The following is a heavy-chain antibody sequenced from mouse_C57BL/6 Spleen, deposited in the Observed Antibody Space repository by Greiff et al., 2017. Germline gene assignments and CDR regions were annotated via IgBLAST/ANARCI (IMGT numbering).Heavy chain of an antibody. Sequence: QVQLQQPGAELVKPGASVKMSCKASGYTFTSYWITWVKQRPGQGLEWIGDIYPGSGSTNYNEKFKSKATLTVDTSSSTAYMQLSSLTSEDSAVYYCARGGYGNYGGFAYWGQGTLVTVSA. CDR1: GYTFTSYW. J-gene: IGHJ3*01. V-gene: IGHV1-55*01. CDR3: ARGGYGNYGGFAY. D-gene: IGHD2-1*01. CDR2: IYPGSGST.